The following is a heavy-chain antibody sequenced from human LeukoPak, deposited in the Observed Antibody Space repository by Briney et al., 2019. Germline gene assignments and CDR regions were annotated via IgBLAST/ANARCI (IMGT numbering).Heavy chain of an antibody. CDR1: GFTFSSYA. CDR2: ISLTSNDI. J-gene: IGHJ3*02. Sequence: GGSLRLSCAASGFTFSSYAMNWVRQAPGKGLEWVSSISLTSNDIYYAASVRGRFIISRDNAKNLLSQQMNSLRAEDTALYYCARGDTSLQRNDALDIWGQGTMVSVSS. D-gene: IGHD2/OR15-2a*01. CDR3: ARGDTSLQRNDALDI. V-gene: IGHV3-21*01.